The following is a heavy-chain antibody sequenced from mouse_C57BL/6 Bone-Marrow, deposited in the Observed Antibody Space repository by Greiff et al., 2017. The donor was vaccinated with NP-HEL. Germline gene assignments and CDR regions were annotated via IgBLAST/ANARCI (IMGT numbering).Heavy chain of an antibody. D-gene: IGHD2-5*01. J-gene: IGHJ3*01. V-gene: IGHV1-69*01. CDR1: GYTFTSYW. CDR3: ARGGLIVTTRFAY. Sequence: QVQLQQPGAELVMPGASVKLSCKASGYTFTSYWMHWVKPRPGQGLEWIGEIDPSDSYTNYNQKFKGKSTLTVDQSSSTAYMQLCSLTTEYSAVYSCARGGLIVTTRFAYWGQGTLVTVSA. CDR2: IDPSDSYT.